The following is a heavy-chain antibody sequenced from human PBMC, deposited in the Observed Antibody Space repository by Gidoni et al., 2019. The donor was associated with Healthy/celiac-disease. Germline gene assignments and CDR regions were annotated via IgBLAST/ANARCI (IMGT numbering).Heavy chain of an antibody. V-gene: IGHV4-34*01. Sequence: QVQLQQWGAGLFKPSKTLSLTCAVYRGSFSGPYCTWIRQPPGKGLEWIGEINHSGSTNYNPSLKSRVTISVDTSKNQFSLKLSSVTAADTAVYYCARGLTIFGVVIPNPNYYGMDVWGQGTTVTVSS. CDR3: ARGLTIFGVVIPNPNYYGMDV. D-gene: IGHD3-3*01. CDR2: INHSGST. CDR1: RGSFSGPY. J-gene: IGHJ6*02.